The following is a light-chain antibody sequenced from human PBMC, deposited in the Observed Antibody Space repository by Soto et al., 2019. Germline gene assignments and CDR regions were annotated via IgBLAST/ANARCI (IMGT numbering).Light chain of an antibody. CDR1: SGHSSYI. CDR3: ETWDSNTRV. V-gene: IGLV4-60*02. Sequence: QPVLTQSSSASASLGSSVKLTCTLSSGHSSYIIAWHQQQPGKAPRYLMKLEGSGSYNKGSGVPDRFSGSSSGADRYLTISHLQFGDEADYYCETWDSNTRVFGGGTKLTVL. J-gene: IGLJ2*01. CDR2: LEGSGSY.